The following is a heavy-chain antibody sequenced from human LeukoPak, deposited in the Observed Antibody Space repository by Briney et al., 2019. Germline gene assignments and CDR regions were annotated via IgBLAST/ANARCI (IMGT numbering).Heavy chain of an antibody. D-gene: IGHD2-2*01. CDR1: GGSISSSSYY. CDR3: ARLLYIVVVPAAKGWFDP. Sequence: SETLSLTCTVSGGSISSSSYYWGWIRQPPGKGLEWIGSIYYSGSTYYNPSLKSRVTISVDTSKNQFSLKLSSVTAADTAVYYCARLLYIVVVPAAKGWFDPWGQGTLVTVPS. V-gene: IGHV4-39*01. J-gene: IGHJ5*02. CDR2: IYYSGST.